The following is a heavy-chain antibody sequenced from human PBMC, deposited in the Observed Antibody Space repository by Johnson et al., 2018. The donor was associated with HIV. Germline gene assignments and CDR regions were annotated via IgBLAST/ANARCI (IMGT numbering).Heavy chain of an antibody. CDR2: ISWNSGSI. J-gene: IGHJ3*02. D-gene: IGHD2-15*01. Sequence: VQLVESGGGVVRPGGSLRLSCAASGFTFDDYAMHWVRQAPGKGLEWVSGISWNSGSIGYADSVKGRFTISRDNAKNSLYLQMNSLRAEDTAVYYCARARWYLGGGSCCAFDIWGQGTMVTVSS. CDR3: ARARWYLGGGSCCAFDI. CDR1: GFTFDDYA. V-gene: IGHV3-9*01.